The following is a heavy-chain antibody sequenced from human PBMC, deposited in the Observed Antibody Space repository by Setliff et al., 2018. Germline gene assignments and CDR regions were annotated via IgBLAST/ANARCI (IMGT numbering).Heavy chain of an antibody. J-gene: IGHJ4*02. Sequence: SETLSLTCTVSGAPISSGTYYWAWIRQPPGKGLEWIGRIHYRGTTYSNASLASRLTISVDTAKNQFSLKLTSVTAADTAVYYCARTGTYRYFDYWGQGTRVTVPQ. CDR2: IHYRGTT. CDR3: ARTGTYRYFDY. D-gene: IGHD1-1*01. V-gene: IGHV4-39*01. CDR1: GAPISSGTYY.